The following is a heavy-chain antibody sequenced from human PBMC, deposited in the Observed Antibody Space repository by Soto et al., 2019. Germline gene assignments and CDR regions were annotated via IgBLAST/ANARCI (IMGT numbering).Heavy chain of an antibody. V-gene: IGHV3-30*18. J-gene: IGHJ4*02. CDR1: GFTFSNYG. CDR2: ISYDGSNK. Sequence: QLVESGGGVVQPGRSLRLSCAASGFTFSNYGMHWVRQVPGKGLEWVAVISYDGSNKYYADSVQGRFTISRDNSKNKLYLQMGSLRAEDTAVYYCAKQSYSTPPVEDSWGQGTLVTVSS. D-gene: IGHD4-4*01. CDR3: AKQSYSTPPVEDS.